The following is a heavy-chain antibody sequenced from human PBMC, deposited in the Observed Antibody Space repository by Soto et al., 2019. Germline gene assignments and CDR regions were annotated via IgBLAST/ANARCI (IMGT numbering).Heavy chain of an antibody. Sequence: GGSLRLSCAASGFTFSNYWIHWVRQVPGEGLVWVSTINNDGSRTWYADSVRGRIAMSRDNARNLVYLQMNSLRAEDTAVYYCGTTFEYWGEGALVTVYS. CDR2: INNDGSRT. J-gene: IGHJ4*02. CDR3: GTTFEY. CDR1: GFTFSNYW. V-gene: IGHV3-74*01. D-gene: IGHD1-26*01.